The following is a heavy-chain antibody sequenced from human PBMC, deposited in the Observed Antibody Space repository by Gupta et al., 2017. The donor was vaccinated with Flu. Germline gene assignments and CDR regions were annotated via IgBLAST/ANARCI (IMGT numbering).Heavy chain of an antibody. CDR1: GGTFSSYV. Sequence: QAHLVQSGAEVKKPGSSVKLSCRISGGTFSSYVITWMRQAPGQGLEWMGGIIPVFDSSNYAEKFQGRITITADASTSAVYMELNSLTSDDTAVYFCARDRGEMAAPGGYFEYWGQGTLVTVSS. CDR3: ARDRGEMAAPGGYFEY. D-gene: IGHD5-24*01. V-gene: IGHV1-69*01. J-gene: IGHJ4*02. CDR2: IIPVFDSS.